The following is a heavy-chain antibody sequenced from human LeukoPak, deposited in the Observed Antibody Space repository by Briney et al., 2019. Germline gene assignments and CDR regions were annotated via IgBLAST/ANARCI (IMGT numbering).Heavy chain of an antibody. J-gene: IGHJ4*02. D-gene: IGHD2-2*01. CDR3: ARNAPFDS. CDR2: IKQDGGEK. V-gene: IGHV3-7*01. Sequence: QSGGSLRLSCAASGFTFSQSWMSWVRQAPGKGLEWVVFIKQDGGEKYYVDSVKGRFTISRDNAQRSLYLQMNTLRAEDTAVYFCARNAPFDSWGQGTLVTVSS. CDR1: GFTFSQSW.